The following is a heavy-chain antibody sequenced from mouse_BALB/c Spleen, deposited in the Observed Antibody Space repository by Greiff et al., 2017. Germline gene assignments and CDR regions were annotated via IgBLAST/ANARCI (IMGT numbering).Heavy chain of an antibody. J-gene: IGHJ3*01. CDR1: GFTFSSYG. CDR3: ARGPLFAY. Sequence: EVMLVESGGGLVQPGGSLKLSCAASGFTFSSYGMSWVRQTPDKRLELVATINSNGGSTYYPDSVKGRFTISRDNAKNTLYLQMSSLKSEDTAMYYCARGPLFAYWGQGTLVTVSA. V-gene: IGHV5-6-3*01. CDR2: INSNGGST.